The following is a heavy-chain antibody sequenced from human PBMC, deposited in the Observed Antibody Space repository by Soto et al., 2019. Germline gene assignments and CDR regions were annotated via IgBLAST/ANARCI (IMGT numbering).Heavy chain of an antibody. CDR2: IIPIFGTA. J-gene: IGHJ5*02. D-gene: IGHD6-19*01. CDR1: GGTFSSYA. CDR3: ASIAVAGINWFDP. V-gene: IGHV1-69*12. Sequence: QVQLVQSGAEVKKPGSSVKVSCKASGGTFSSYAISWVRQAPGQGLEWMGGIIPIFGTANYAQKFQGRVTITADEPTSTAYMEVSSLRSEDTAVYYCASIAVAGINWFDPWGQGTLVTVSS.